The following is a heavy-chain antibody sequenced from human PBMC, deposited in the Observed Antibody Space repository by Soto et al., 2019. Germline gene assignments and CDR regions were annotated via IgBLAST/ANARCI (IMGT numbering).Heavy chain of an antibody. CDR3: ATTGPY. J-gene: IGHJ4*02. V-gene: IGHV3-33*01. CDR2: IWFDGSNK. Sequence: GGSLRLSCAASGFTFSSYGMHWVRQAPGKGLEWVAVIWFDGSNKFYADSVKGRFTISRDNSKNTVSLRMNSLRDEDSAAYYCATTGPYWGQGTLVNVSS. CDR1: GFTFSSYG.